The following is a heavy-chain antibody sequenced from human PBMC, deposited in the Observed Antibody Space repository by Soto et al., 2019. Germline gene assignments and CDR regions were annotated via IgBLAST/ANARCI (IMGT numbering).Heavy chain of an antibody. D-gene: IGHD3-3*01. CDR2: IDTSSTKI. CDR3: ASHYDMWSGYLSPVDY. V-gene: IGHV3-11*01. J-gene: IGHJ4*02. CDR1: GYTFSDYY. Sequence: QVQLVESGGDLVKRGGSLRLSCAASGYTFSDYYMSWIRQAPGKGLEWISYIDTSSTKIYYADSVKGRFTISRDNAKNSLYLEMNSLRDEDTAVYYCASHYDMWSGYLSPVDYWGQGTLVTVPS.